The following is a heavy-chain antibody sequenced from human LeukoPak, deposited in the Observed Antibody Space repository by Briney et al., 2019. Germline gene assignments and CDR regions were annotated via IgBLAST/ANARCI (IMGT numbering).Heavy chain of an antibody. CDR2: IYYSGGT. CDR1: GGSISSSSYY. D-gene: IGHD1-26*01. CDR3: ARHPPRIVGAISYAFDI. J-gene: IGHJ3*02. V-gene: IGHV4-39*01. Sequence: SETLSLTCTVSGGSISSSSYYWGWIRQPPGKGLEWIGSIYYSGGTYYNPSLKSRVTISVDTSKNQFSLKLSSVTAADTAVYYWARHPPRIVGAISYAFDIWGQGTMVTVSS.